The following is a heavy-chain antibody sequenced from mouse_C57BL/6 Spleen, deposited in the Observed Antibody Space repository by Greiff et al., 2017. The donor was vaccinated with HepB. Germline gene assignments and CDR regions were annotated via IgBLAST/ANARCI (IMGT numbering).Heavy chain of an antibody. Sequence: EVQRVESGGGLVKPGGSLKLSCAASGFTFSSYAMSWVRQTPEKRLEWVATISDGGSYTYYPDNVKGRFTISRDNAKNNLYLQMSHLKSEDTAMYYCASTVVAPGFDYWGQGTTLTVSS. CDR1: GFTFSSYA. CDR2: ISDGGSYT. D-gene: IGHD1-1*01. CDR3: ASTVVAPGFDY. J-gene: IGHJ2*01. V-gene: IGHV5-4*01.